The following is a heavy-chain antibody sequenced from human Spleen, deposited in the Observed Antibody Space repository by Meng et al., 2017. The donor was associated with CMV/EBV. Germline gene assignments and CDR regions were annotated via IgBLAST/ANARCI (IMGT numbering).Heavy chain of an antibody. D-gene: IGHD3-10*01. CDR3: ARAAGVMVRGAPNY. CDR2: INPNSGGT. V-gene: IGHV1-2*02. Sequence: SVKVSCKASGYTFTGYYMHWVRQAPGQELEWMGWINPNSGGTNYAQKFQGRVTMTRDTSISTPYMELSRLRYDDTAVYYCARAAGVMVRGAPNYWGQGTLVTVSS. CDR1: GYTFTGYY. J-gene: IGHJ4*02.